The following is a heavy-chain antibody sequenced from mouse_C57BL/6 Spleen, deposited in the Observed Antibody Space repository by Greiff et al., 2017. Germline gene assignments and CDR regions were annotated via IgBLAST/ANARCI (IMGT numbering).Heavy chain of an antibody. D-gene: IGHD3-2*02. CDR3: AIRQLRLFDY. J-gene: IGHJ2*01. CDR2: IDPSDSYT. Sequence: VQLQQSGAELVMPGASVKLSCKASGYTFTSYWMHWVKQRPGQGLEWIGEIDPSDSYTNYNQKFKGKSTLTVDKSSSTAYMQLSSLTSEDSAVYYCAIRQLRLFDYWGQGTTLTVSS. CDR1: GYTFTSYW. V-gene: IGHV1-69*01.